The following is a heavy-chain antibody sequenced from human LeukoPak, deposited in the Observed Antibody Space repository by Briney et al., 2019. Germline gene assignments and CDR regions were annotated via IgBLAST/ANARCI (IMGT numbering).Heavy chain of an antibody. CDR2: IYSGGST. D-gene: IGHD2-8*02. CDR3: AKEGRDGTGYYYMDV. V-gene: IGHV3-53*01. J-gene: IGHJ6*03. CDR1: GFTVSTTY. Sequence: QPGGSLRLSCAASGFTVSTTYMSWVRQAPGKGLEWVSVIYSGGSTYYADSVKGRFTISRDNSKNTLYLQMNSLRAEDTAVYYCAKEGRDGTGYYYMDVWGKGTTVTVSS.